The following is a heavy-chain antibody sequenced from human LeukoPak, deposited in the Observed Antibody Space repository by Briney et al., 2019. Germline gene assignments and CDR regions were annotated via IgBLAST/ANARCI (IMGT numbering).Heavy chain of an antibody. V-gene: IGHV4-38-2*02. D-gene: IGHD3-3*01. CDR2: IYHSGST. Sequence: SETLSLTCTVSGYSISSGYYWGWIRQPPGKGLEWIGSIYHSGSTYYNPSLKSRVTISVDTSKNQFSLKLSSVTAADTAVYYCARVRRVTIFGVVTAYYFDYWGQGTLVTVSS. CDR1: GYSISSGYY. J-gene: IGHJ4*02. CDR3: ARVRRVTIFGVVTAYYFDY.